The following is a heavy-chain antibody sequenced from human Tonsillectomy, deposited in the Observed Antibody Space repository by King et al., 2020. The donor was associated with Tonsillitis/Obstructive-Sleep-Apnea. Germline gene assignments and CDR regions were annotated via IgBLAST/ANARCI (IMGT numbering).Heavy chain of an antibody. CDR1: AGSISRSSYY. D-gene: IGHD4-11*01. CDR2: LYYSGST. CDR3: AITVAKAHFES. J-gene: IGHJ4*02. Sequence: QLQESGPGLVKPSETLSLTCTVSAGSISRSSYYWGWIRQPPGKGLEGIGSLYYSGSTYYNPSLKSRVTISADTSKNQFSLKLSSVTAADTAVYYCAITVAKAHFESWGQGTLVTVSS. V-gene: IGHV4-39*01.